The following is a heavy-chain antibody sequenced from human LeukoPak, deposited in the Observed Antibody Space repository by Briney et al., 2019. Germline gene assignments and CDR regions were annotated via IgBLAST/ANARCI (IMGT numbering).Heavy chain of an antibody. CDR2: INHSGST. D-gene: IGHD1-26*01. CDR3: ARGIGGDSGSYYPLYYYYYYMDV. CDR1: GGSFSGYY. J-gene: IGHJ6*03. V-gene: IGHV4-34*01. Sequence: PSETLSLTCAVYGGSFSGYYWSWIRQPPGKGLEWIGEINHSGSTNYNPSLKSRVTISVDTSKNQFSLKLSSVTAADTAVYYCARGIGGDSGSYYPLYYYYYYMDVWGKGTTVTVSS.